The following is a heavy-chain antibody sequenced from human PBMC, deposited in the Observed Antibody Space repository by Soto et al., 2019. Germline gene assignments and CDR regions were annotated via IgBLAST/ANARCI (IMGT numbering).Heavy chain of an antibody. Sequence: QVQLMQSGAEVKKPGSSVKVSCKASGGTFSSYAISWVRQAPGQGLEWMGGIIPIFGTANYAQRFQGRVTITADESTSTAYMELSSLRSEDTAVYYCARGLPSSYCSGGSCYSVSFDYWGQGTLVTVSS. CDR3: ARGLPSSYCSGGSCYSVSFDY. D-gene: IGHD2-15*01. CDR1: GGTFSSYA. CDR2: IIPIFGTA. J-gene: IGHJ4*02. V-gene: IGHV1-69*01.